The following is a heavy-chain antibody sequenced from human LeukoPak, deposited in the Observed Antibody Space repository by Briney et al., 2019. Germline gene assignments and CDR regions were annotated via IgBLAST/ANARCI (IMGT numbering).Heavy chain of an antibody. CDR3: ARSPYSYGLLFYFDY. D-gene: IGHD5-18*01. J-gene: IGHJ4*01. Sequence: ASVKVSCKASGYTFTYYYIHWVRQAPGQGLEWMGIINPSSGSTTYAQKFQDRVTLTRDTSTSTVYMEVSSLRSENTAVYYCARSPYSYGLLFYFDYWGHGTLVTVSS. V-gene: IGHV1-46*01. CDR2: INPSSGST. CDR1: GYTFTYYY.